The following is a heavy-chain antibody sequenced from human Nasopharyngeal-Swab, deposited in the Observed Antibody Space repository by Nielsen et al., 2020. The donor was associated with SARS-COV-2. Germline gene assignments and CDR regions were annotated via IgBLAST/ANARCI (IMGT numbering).Heavy chain of an antibody. CDR2: ISSTGSYI. D-gene: IGHD1-26*01. Sequence: WIRQPPGKGLEWVSSISSTGSYIYYADSLKGRFTISRDNAKNSLFLQLNSLRAEDTAVYYCARGAGGSYEHDSWGQGTLVTVSS. V-gene: IGHV3-21*01. J-gene: IGHJ4*02. CDR3: ARGAGGSYEHDS.